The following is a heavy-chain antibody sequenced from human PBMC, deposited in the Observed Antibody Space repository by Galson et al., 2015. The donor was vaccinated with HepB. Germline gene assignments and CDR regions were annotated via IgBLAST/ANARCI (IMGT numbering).Heavy chain of an antibody. CDR2: ISSSYI. CDR3: ARVWSSDDY. J-gene: IGHJ4*02. CDR1: GFTFSSYS. D-gene: IGHD3-10*01. Sequence: SLRLSCAASGFTFSSYSMNWVRQAPGKGLEWVSSISSSYIYYADSVKGRFTISRDNAKNSLYLQMNSLRAEDTAVYYCARVWSSDDYWGQGTLVTVSS. V-gene: IGHV3-21*01.